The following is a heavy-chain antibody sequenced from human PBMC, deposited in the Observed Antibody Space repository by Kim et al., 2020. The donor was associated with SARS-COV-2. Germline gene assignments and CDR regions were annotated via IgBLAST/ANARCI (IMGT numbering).Heavy chain of an antibody. V-gene: IGHV4-39*01. CDR3: ARLRETLRLRWYGMDV. D-gene: IGHD4-17*01. J-gene: IGHJ6*02. Sequence: SLKSRVTISVDTSKNQFSLKLSSVTAADTAVYYCARLRETLRLRWYGMDVWGQGTTVTVSS.